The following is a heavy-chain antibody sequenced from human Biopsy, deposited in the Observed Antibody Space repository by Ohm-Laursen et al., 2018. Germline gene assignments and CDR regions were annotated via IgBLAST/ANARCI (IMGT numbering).Heavy chain of an antibody. CDR1: GDPISSYY. CDR3: ARDRGYYSDRTVPGYFDL. J-gene: IGHJ2*01. V-gene: IGHV4-59*01. Sequence: SDTLSLTCTVSGDPISSYYWSWIRQPPGKGLQWIGYVYYTGSTDYNPSLQSRVTISVDTSKNHFSLRLRSMTPADTAIYYCARDRGYYSDRTVPGYFDLWGRGTLVTVSS. CDR2: VYYTGST. D-gene: IGHD3-22*01.